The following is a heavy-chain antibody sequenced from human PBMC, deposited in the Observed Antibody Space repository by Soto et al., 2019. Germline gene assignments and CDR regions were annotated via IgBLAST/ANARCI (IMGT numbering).Heavy chain of an antibody. CDR2: FYYSGST. Sequence: PSETLSLTCTVSGDSVSSVGSYWSWIRQPPGKGLEWIGYFYYSGSTNYIPSLKSRGTISVDTSKNQFSLKLSSVTAADTAVYFCARNIQRNYRGVFYYWGQGTLVTVSS. J-gene: IGHJ4*02. V-gene: IGHV4-61*08. CDR3: ARNIQRNYRGVFYY. D-gene: IGHD1-7*01. CDR1: GDSVSSVGSY.